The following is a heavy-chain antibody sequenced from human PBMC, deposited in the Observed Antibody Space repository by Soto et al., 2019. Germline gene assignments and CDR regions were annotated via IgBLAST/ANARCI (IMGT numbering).Heavy chain of an antibody. Sequence: QVQLVESGGGVVQPGRSLRLSCAASGFTFSSYGMHWVRQAPGKGLEWVAVISYDGSNKYYADSVKGRFTISRDNSKNPLYLQINSLRAEDTAVYYCAKSPPPFSRSARYFQHWGQGTLVTVSS. CDR2: ISYDGSNK. CDR1: GFTFSSYG. V-gene: IGHV3-30*18. CDR3: AKSPPPFSRSARYFQH. J-gene: IGHJ1*01. D-gene: IGHD1-26*01.